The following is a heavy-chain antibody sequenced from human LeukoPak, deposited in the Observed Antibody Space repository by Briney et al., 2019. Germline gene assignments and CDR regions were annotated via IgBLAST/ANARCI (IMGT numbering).Heavy chain of an antibody. D-gene: IGHD6-13*01. CDR1: GYTFTRYG. Sequence: ASVKVSCKASGYTFTRYGISWVRQAPGQGLEWMGWISAYNHHTNYAEKFQGRVTMTTDTSTNTAYMELRSLRSDDTAIYYCARDKAAASGTADYWGQGTLVSVSS. CDR2: ISAYNHHT. V-gene: IGHV1-18*01. CDR3: ARDKAAASGTADY. J-gene: IGHJ4*02.